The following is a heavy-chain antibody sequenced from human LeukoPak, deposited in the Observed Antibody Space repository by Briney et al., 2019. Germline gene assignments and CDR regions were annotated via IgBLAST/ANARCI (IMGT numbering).Heavy chain of an antibody. CDR2: ISGNGGST. D-gene: IGHD6-13*01. J-gene: IGHJ4*02. Sequence: GGSLRLSCAASGFTFSSYAMHWVRQAPGKGLECVSAISGNGGSTYYADSVKGRFTISRDNSKNTLYLQMGSLRAEDMAVYYCARGSYSSSWYGDYFDYWGQGTLVTVSS. V-gene: IGHV3-64*02. CDR1: GFTFSSYA. CDR3: ARGSYSSSWYGDYFDY.